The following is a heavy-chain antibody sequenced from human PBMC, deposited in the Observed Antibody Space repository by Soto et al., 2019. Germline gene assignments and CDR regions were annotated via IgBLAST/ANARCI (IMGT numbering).Heavy chain of an antibody. J-gene: IGHJ5*02. V-gene: IGHV4-31*03. Sequence: PSETLSLTCTVSGGSISSGGYYWSWIRQHPGKGLEWIGYIYYSGSTYYNPSLKSRVTISVDTSKNQFSLKLSSVTAADTAVYYCAANWNGNWFDPWGQGTLVTVSS. CDR3: AANWNGNWFDP. CDR1: GGSISSGGYY. D-gene: IGHD1-1*01. CDR2: IYYSGST.